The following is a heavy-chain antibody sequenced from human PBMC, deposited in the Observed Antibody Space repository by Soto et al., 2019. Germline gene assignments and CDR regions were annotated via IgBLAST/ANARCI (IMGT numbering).Heavy chain of an antibody. D-gene: IGHD2-8*01. J-gene: IGHJ5*02. Sequence: QITLKEFGPTLVKPTQTLTLTCTFSGFSLSTSGVGVGWIRQPPGKALEWLALIYWDDDKRYSPSLKSRLTITKDTSKNQVVLTMTNMDPVDTATYYCAHMGTHPVGFDARQKKKNNWFDPWGQGTLVTVSS. CDR2: IYWDDDK. CDR1: GFSLSTSGVG. V-gene: IGHV2-5*02. CDR3: AHMGTHPVGFDARQKKKNNWFDP.